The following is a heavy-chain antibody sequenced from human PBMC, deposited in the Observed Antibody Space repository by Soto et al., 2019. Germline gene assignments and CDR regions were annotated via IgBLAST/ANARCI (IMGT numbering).Heavy chain of an antibody. V-gene: IGHV1-2*04. D-gene: IGHD2-2*01. CDR2: INPNSGGT. CDR1: GYTFTGYY. J-gene: IGHJ6*02. Sequence: QVQLVQSGAEVKKPGASVKVSCKASGYTFTGYYMHWVRQAPGQGLEWMGWINPNSGGTNYAQKFQGWVTMTRDTSISTAYMELSRLRSEDTAVYYCARASPPTPAQYHYYYGMDVWGQGTTVTVSS. CDR3: ARASPPTPAQYHYYYGMDV.